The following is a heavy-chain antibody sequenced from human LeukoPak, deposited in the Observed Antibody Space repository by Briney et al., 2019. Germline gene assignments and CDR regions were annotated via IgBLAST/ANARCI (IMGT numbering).Heavy chain of an antibody. CDR3: GTEGGDWGEGYFDY. D-gene: IGHD3-16*01. Sequence: GGSLRLSCAASGFTFSDSYMSWIRQVPGKGLEWISYISDSADTIYYADSVKGRFTISRDSAKNSLYLQMNSLRAEDTAVYYCGTEGGDWGEGYFDYWGQGTLVTVSS. CDR1: GFTFSDSY. CDR2: ISDSADTI. V-gene: IGHV3-11*01. J-gene: IGHJ4*02.